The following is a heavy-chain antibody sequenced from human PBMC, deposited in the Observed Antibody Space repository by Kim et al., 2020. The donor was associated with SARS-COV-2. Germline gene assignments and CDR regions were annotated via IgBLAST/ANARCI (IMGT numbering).Heavy chain of an antibody. CDR3: ATLDSSGYYKEYYFDY. D-gene: IGHD3-22*01. Sequence: ASVKVSCKVSGYTLTELSMHWVRQAPGKGLEWTGGFDPEDGETIYAQKFQGRVTMTEDTSTDTAYMELSSLRSEGTAVYYCATLDSSGYYKEYYFDYWGQGTLVTVSS. J-gene: IGHJ4*02. CDR2: FDPEDGET. CDR1: GYTLTELS. V-gene: IGHV1-24*01.